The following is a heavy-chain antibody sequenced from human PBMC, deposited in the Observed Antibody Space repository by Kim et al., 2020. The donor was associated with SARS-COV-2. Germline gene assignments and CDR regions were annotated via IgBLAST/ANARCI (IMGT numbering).Heavy chain of an antibody. D-gene: IGHD1-1*01. Sequence: ASVKVSCKASGYTFTSYGISWVRQAPGQGLEWMGWISAYNGNTNYAQKLQGRVTMTTDTSTSTAYMELRSLRSDDTAVYYCARVGTETGTTGTTEHWFDPWGQGTLVTVSS. CDR3: ARVGTETGTTGTTEHWFDP. J-gene: IGHJ5*02. CDR2: ISAYNGNT. CDR1: GYTFTSYG. V-gene: IGHV1-18*04.